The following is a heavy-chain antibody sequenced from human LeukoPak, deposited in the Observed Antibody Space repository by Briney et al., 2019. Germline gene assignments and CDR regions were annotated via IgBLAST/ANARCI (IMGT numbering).Heavy chain of an antibody. J-gene: IGHJ5*02. CDR2: IYYSGST. CDR1: GGSISSSMYY. V-gene: IGHV4-39*07. Sequence: SETLSLTCTVSGGSISSSMYYWGWIRQPPGKGLQWIGSIYYSGSTSYNPSLRGRVTVSVDTSKNQFSLRLSSVTAADTAVYYCARVQASTLRVPFNWFDPWGQGTLVTVSS. CDR3: ARVQASTLRVPFNWFDP. D-gene: IGHD2/OR15-2a*01.